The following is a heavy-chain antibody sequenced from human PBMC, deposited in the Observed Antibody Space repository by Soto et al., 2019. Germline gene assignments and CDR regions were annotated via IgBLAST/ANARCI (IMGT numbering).Heavy chain of an antibody. CDR1: GFTFSRYA. D-gene: IGHD1-26*01. CDR3: ARGGGDTVGYALDV. Sequence: QVQLVESGGGVVQPGWSLRLSCAASGFTFSRYAVHWVRQAPGKGLEWVAVISYDGSNKFYADSVKGRFAISRDNSKNTLYLQMNSLRTEDTAVYHCARGGGDTVGYALDVWGQGTTVTVSS. V-gene: IGHV3-30*09. J-gene: IGHJ6*02. CDR2: ISYDGSNK.